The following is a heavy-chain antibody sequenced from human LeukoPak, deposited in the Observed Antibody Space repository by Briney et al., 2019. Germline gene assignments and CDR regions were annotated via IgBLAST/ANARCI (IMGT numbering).Heavy chain of an antibody. CDR2: IYTSGST. CDR1: GGSISSYY. Sequence: PSETLSLTCTVSGGSISSYYWRWLRQPAGKGLAWIGRIYTSGSTNYNPSLKSRVTMSVDTSKNQFSLKLSSVTAADPAVYYCASTYSSGWYFDYWGQGTLVTVSS. D-gene: IGHD6-19*01. CDR3: ASTYSSGWYFDY. J-gene: IGHJ4*02. V-gene: IGHV4-4*07.